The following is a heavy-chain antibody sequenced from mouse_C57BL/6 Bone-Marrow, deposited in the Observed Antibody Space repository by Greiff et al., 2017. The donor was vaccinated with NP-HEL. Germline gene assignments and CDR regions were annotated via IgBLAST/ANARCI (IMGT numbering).Heavy chain of an antibody. Sequence: VQLQQPGAELVRPGTSVKLSCKASGYTFTSYWMHWVKQRPGQGLEWIGVIDPSDSYTNYNQKFKGKATLTVDTSSSTAYMQLSSLTSEASAVYCCARLSDYDEFAYWGQGTLVTVSA. V-gene: IGHV1-59*01. J-gene: IGHJ3*01. CDR3: ARLSDYDEFAY. D-gene: IGHD2-4*01. CDR2: IDPSDSYT. CDR1: GYTFTSYW.